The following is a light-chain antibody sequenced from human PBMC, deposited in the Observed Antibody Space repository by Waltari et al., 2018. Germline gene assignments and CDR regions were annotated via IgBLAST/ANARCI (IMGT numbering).Light chain of an antibody. CDR2: DVG. CDR3: SSQSSNDVVL. J-gene: IGLJ2*01. Sequence: QSALTQPASVSGSPGQSVTIFCAGTSNDVGGYNSVSWYQEHPGQAPSFIIYDVGARPSVVSDRVSRSKSGNTASLTISGLQAEDEADYYCSSQSSNDVVLFGGGTKLTVL. V-gene: IGLV2-14*01. CDR1: SNDVGGYNS.